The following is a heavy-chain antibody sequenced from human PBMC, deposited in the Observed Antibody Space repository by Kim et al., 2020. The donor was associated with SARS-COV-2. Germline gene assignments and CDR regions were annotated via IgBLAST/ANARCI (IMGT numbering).Heavy chain of an antibody. D-gene: IGHD3-10*01. J-gene: IGHJ4*02. Sequence: ASVKVSCKASGYTFTGYYMHWVRQAPGQGLEWMGWINPNSGGTYYAQKFQGWVTMTRDTSISTAYMELSRLRSDDTAVYYCARGPGTLWFGELLYPEYYFDYWGQGTLVTVSS. CDR3: ARGPGTLWFGELLYPEYYFDY. CDR1: GYTFTGYY. V-gene: IGHV1-2*04. CDR2: INPNSGGT.